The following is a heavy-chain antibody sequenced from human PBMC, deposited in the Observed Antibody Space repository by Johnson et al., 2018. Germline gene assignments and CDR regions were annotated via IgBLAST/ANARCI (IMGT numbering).Heavy chain of an antibody. CDR2: IVPIFGTS. CDR3: ARAPEDKPSWYYDL. V-gene: IGHV1-69*06. D-gene: IGHD2-15*01. Sequence: QVQLVQSGAAVKKXGSSVKVSCKASGGTFSRSAISWVRQAPGQGPEWMGGIVPIFGTSNSAQKFQGRLRITADKSTNTAYMERTSLRSEDTAVYYCARAPEDKPSWYYDLWGRGTLVSVSS. CDR1: GGTFSRSA. J-gene: IGHJ2*01.